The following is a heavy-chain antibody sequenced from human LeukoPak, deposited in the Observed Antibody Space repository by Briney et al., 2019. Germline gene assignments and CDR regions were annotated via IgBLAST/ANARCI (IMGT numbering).Heavy chain of an antibody. V-gene: IGHV4-59*01. CDR3: ARGGLYSSGSKFDP. CDR2: IYYSGST. Sequence: PSETLSLTCTVPGGSISSYYWSWIRQPPGKGLEWIGYIYYSGSTNYNPSLKSRVTISVDTSKNQFSLKLSSVTAADTAVYYCARGGLYSSGSKFDPWGQGTLVTVSS. J-gene: IGHJ5*02. D-gene: IGHD6-19*01. CDR1: GGSISSYY.